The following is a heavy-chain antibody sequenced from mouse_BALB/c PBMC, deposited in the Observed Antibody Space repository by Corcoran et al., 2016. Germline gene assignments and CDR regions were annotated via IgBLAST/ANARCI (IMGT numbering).Heavy chain of an antibody. Sequence: EVLLQQSGPELVKPGASVKIPCKASGYRFTDYNMDWVRQSHGKSLEWIGDINPRSGGTIYNPTFKGKATLTVDKSSSTAYMELHSLTSEDSAVYYCARWGITTFDYWGQGTSVTVSS. D-gene: IGHD1-1*01. J-gene: IGHJ2*03. CDR1: GYRFTDYN. CDR3: ARWGITTFDY. V-gene: IGHV1-18*01. CDR2: INPRSGGT.